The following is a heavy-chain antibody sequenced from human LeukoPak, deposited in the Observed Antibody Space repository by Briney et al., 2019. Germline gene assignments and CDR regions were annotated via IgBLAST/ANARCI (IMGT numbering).Heavy chain of an antibody. J-gene: IGHJ4*02. CDR3: ARGGGGIDY. Sequence: GGSLRLSCAASGFTFSSYSMNWVRQAPGKGPEWVANIKHDGSEKYYVDSVKGRFTISRDNAKNSLYLEMNSLRAEDTAVYYCARGGGGIDYWGQGTLVTVSS. V-gene: IGHV3-7*01. CDR1: GFTFSSYS. D-gene: IGHD3-16*01. CDR2: IKHDGSEK.